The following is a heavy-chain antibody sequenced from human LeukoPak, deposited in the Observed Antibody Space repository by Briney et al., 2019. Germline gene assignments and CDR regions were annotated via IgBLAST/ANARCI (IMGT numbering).Heavy chain of an antibody. J-gene: IGHJ4*02. V-gene: IGHV3-30*18. CDR2: ISHDGSNK. D-gene: IGHD3-10*01. Sequence: GRSLRLSCAASGFTLSSYGTHWVRQAPGKGLEWVAVISHDGSNKDYADSVKGRFTISRDNSKNTLYLQMNSLRAEDTAVYYCAKSSGSYYRLTDYWGQGTLVTVSS. CDR1: GFTLSSYG. CDR3: AKSSGSYYRLTDY.